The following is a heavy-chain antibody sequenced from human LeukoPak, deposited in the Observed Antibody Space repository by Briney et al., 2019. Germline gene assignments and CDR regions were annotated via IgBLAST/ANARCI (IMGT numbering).Heavy chain of an antibody. Sequence: PSETLSLTCTVSGGSISSRSYYWAWVRQPPGKGLEWIGSIYYSGTTYYNPSLKSRVTISVDTSKNQFSLKLSSVTAADTAVYYCVSSLRSDDYWGQGTLVTVSS. CDR3: VSSLRSDDY. CDR2: IYYSGTT. D-gene: IGHD4-17*01. CDR1: GGSISSRSYY. J-gene: IGHJ4*02. V-gene: IGHV4-39*01.